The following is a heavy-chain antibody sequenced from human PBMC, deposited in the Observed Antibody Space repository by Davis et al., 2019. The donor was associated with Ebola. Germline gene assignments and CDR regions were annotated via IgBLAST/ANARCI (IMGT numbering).Heavy chain of an antibody. CDR1: GFTFSAHT. D-gene: IGHD4/OR15-4a*01. Sequence: GESLKISCSASGFTFSAHTMHWVRQAPGKGLEYVSVISSSGKTYYADSVKGRFTISRDNSQNNVYLQMTSLRVEDTAVYYCAREGLYYFDYWGQGTLVTVSS. CDR2: ISSSGKT. V-gene: IGHV3-64D*08. CDR3: AREGLYYFDY. J-gene: IGHJ4*02.